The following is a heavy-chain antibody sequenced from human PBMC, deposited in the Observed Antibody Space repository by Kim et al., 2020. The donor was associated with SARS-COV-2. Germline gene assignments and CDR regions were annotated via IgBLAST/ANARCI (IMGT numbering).Heavy chain of an antibody. V-gene: IGHV3-7*04. CDR2: GSDK. Sequence: GSDKYCVDSVKGRFTISRDNAKNSLYLQMNSLRVEDSAVYYCAGGWAVDVWGQGTTVTVSS. D-gene: IGHD6-13*01. CDR3: AGGWAVDV. J-gene: IGHJ6*02.